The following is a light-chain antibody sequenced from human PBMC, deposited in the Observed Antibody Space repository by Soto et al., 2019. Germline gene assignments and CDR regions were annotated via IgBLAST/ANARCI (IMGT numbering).Light chain of an antibody. CDR3: QQSYRTPPT. CDR1: QNIRND. CDR2: STS. Sequence: IHMAHSPSSLSSSLVDRVTIACRASQNIRNDLGWYQQKPGKAPKLLIYSTSTLQSEVPSRFSGSGSGTDFTLTISSLQPEDFAIYYCQQSYRTPPTFGQGTRLEIK. V-gene: IGKV1-39*01. J-gene: IGKJ5*01.